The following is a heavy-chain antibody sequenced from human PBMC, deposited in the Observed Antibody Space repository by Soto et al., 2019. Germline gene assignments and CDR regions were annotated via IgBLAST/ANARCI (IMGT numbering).Heavy chain of an antibody. CDR3: ARTPYYDPPGWVAFDI. V-gene: IGHV4-31*03. D-gene: IGHD3-22*01. J-gene: IGHJ3*02. Sequence: SETLSLTCTVSGGSISSGGYYWSWIRQHPGKGLEWIGYIYYSGSTYYNPSLKSRVTISVDTSKNQFSLKLSSVTAADTAVYYCARTPYYDPPGWVAFDIWGQGTMVTVSS. CDR1: GGSISSGGYY. CDR2: IYYSGST.